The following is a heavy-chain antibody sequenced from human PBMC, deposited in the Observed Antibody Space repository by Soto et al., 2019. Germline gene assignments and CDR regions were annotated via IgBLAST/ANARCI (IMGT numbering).Heavy chain of an antibody. CDR3: LGDGAGGYRLGWLDP. CDR1: GDSISRGGDY. Sequence: QVQLQESGPGLVKPSQTLSLPCTVSGDSISRGGDYYNWIRQLPGKCLEWIGYIYHSGSTNYNPSIKSRVPISVETSKNKLSLELRSVTAADTAVYYCLGDGAGGYRLGWLDPWGQGTPVTVSS. V-gene: IGHV4-31*03. J-gene: IGHJ5*01. CDR2: IYHSGST. D-gene: IGHD3-16*01.